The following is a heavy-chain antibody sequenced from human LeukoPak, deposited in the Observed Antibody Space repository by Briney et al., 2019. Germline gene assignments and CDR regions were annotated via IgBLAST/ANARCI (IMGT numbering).Heavy chain of an antibody. CDR2: ISGSGGNT. Sequence: PGGSLRLSCAASGFTFSSYAMNWVRQAPGKGLEWLSAISGSGGNTYYADSVKGRFTISRDNSKNTLYLQMNSLRAEDTAVYYCAKNPAVRGVILGYFDYWGQGTLVTVSS. CDR1: GFTFSSYA. D-gene: IGHD3-10*01. CDR3: AKNPAVRGVILGYFDY. J-gene: IGHJ4*02. V-gene: IGHV3-23*01.